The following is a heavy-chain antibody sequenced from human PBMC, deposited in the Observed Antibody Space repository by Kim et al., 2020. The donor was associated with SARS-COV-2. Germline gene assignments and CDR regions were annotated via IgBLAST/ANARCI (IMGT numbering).Heavy chain of an antibody. V-gene: IGHV3-48*01. D-gene: IGHD3-16*01. CDR3: VRDRMGGAFDI. CDR1: GFSFSAYD. J-gene: IGHJ3*02. CDR2: ITKNSKTI. Sequence: GGSLRLSCATSGFSFSAYDMNWVRQAPGKGLEWLSFITKNSKTIFYADSVKGRFTISRDNAKNSLYLQMNSLRAEETAVYYCVRDRMGGAFDIRCHGT.